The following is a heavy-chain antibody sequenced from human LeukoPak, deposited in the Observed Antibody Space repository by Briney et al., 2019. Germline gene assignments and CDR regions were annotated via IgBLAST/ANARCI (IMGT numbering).Heavy chain of an antibody. D-gene: IGHD5-18*01. J-gene: IGHJ6*02. CDR2: ISGTGGGT. CDR3: AKAQVQLWPYYFGMDV. Sequence: SGGYLRLSCAASGFSFTSCAMSWVRQAPGKGLEWVSGISGTGGGTYYADSVKGRFTISRDKSKNTLYLQMNSLGAEDTAVYYCAKAQVQLWPYYFGMDVWGPGTMVIVSS. V-gene: IGHV3-23*01. CDR1: GFSFTSCA.